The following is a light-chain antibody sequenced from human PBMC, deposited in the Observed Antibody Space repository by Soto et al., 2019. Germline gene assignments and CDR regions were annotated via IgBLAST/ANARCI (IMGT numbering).Light chain of an antibody. J-gene: IGLJ1*01. V-gene: IGLV1-40*01. CDR1: SSNIGAGYD. Sequence: QAVVTQPPSVSGAPGQRVTISCTGSSSNIGAGYDVHWYQQLPGTAPKVLIYGNSNRPSGVPDRFSGSKSGTSASLAITGLQAEDEGDYYCQSYDSSLSGYVFGTGTKLTVL. CDR3: QSYDSSLSGYV. CDR2: GNS.